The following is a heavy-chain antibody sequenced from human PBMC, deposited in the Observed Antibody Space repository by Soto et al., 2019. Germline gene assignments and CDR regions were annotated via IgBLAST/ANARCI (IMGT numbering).Heavy chain of an antibody. CDR2: ISGSGGST. CDR1: GFTFSSYA. CDR3: ASRKEVDTAMVDY. J-gene: IGHJ4*02. Sequence: GGSLRLSCAASGFTFSSYATSWVRQAPGKGLEWVSAISGSGGSTYYADSVKGRFTISRDNSKNTLYLQMNSLRAEDTAVYYCASRKEVDTAMVDYWGQGTLVTVSS. V-gene: IGHV3-23*01. D-gene: IGHD5-18*01.